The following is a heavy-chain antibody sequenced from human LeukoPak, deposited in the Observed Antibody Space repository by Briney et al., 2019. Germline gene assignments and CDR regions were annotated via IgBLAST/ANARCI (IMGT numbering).Heavy chain of an antibody. Sequence: GGSLRLSCAASGXTFSSYSMNWVRQAPGKGLEWVSSISSSSSYIYYADSVKGRFTISRDNAKNSLYLQMNSLRAEDTAVYYCARDGRENYYYDSSGYYIDYWGQGTLVTVSS. CDR3: ARDGRENYYYDSSGYYIDY. J-gene: IGHJ4*02. V-gene: IGHV3-21*01. CDR1: GXTFSSYS. CDR2: ISSSSSYI. D-gene: IGHD3-22*01.